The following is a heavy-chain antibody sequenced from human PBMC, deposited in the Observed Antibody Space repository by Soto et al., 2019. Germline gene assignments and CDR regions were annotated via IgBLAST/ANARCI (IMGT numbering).Heavy chain of an antibody. D-gene: IGHD6-13*01. Sequence: PSETLSLTCTVSGGSISSSSYYWGWIRQPPGKGLEWIGSIYYSGSTYYNPSLKSRVTISVDTSKNQFSLKLSSVTAADTAVYYCARQDSSLDYFDYWGQGTLVTVSS. CDR2: IYYSGST. CDR1: GGSISSSSYY. V-gene: IGHV4-39*01. J-gene: IGHJ4*02. CDR3: ARQDSSLDYFDY.